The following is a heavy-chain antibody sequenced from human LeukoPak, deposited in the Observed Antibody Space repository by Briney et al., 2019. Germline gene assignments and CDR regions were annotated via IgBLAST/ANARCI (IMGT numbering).Heavy chain of an antibody. CDR2: ISGSGGDI. D-gene: IGHD1-26*01. Sequence: QPGGSLRLSCAASGFTVSSLSMNWVRQAPGKGLEWVSYISGSGGDIHYADSVKGRFTISRNNAKNSLYLQMTSLRDEDTAVYYCARDLHSGAYTFDYWGQGTLVTVSS. J-gene: IGHJ4*02. V-gene: IGHV3-48*02. CDR1: GFTVSSLS. CDR3: ARDLHSGAYTFDY.